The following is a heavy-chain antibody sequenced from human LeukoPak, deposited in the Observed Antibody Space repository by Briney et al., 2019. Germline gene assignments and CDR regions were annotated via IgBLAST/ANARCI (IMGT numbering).Heavy chain of an antibody. CDR3: ARDLGYSGFDWAP. Sequence: SETLSLTCTVSGGSISSSSYYWGWIRQPPGKGLEWIGSIYYSGSTYYNPSLKSRVTISVDTSKNQFSLKLTSVTAADAAVYYCARDLGYSGFDWAPWGQGTLVTVSS. V-gene: IGHV4-39*07. CDR1: GGSISSSSYY. J-gene: IGHJ5*02. D-gene: IGHD5-12*01. CDR2: IYYSGST.